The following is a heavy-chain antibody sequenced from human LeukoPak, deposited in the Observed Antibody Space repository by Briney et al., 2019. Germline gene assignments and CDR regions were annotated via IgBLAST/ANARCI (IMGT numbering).Heavy chain of an antibody. Sequence: ASVKVSCKASGYTFTGYYMHWVRQAPGQGLEWMGRINPNSGGTNYAQKFQGRVTMTRDTSISTACMELSRLRSDDTAVYYCARDFDGAGDWNYLVYWGQGTLVTVSS. CDR2: INPNSGGT. J-gene: IGHJ4*02. D-gene: IGHD2-21*02. CDR1: GYTFTGYY. CDR3: ARDFDGAGDWNYLVY. V-gene: IGHV1-2*06.